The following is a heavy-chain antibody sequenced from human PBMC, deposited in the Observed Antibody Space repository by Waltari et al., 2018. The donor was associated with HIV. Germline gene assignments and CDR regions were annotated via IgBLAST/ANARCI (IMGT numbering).Heavy chain of an antibody. J-gene: IGHJ4*02. CDR1: GFTFGSYG. V-gene: IGHV3-33*01. D-gene: IGHD6-6*01. Sequence: VQLMESGGGVVQPGKSLRLSCATSGFTFGSYGIHWVRQAPGKGLEWLTVINYDGSNNFYAESVKGRFLISRDNSKNTLFLQMNSLGDEDTGLYYCARDKAPYSSSSAVDYWGQGTLVTVS. CDR2: INYDGSNN. CDR3: ARDKAPYSSSSAVDY.